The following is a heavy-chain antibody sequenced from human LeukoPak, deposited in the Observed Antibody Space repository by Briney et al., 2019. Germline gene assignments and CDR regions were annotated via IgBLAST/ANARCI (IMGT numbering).Heavy chain of an antibody. CDR3: ARDRVEAVAGDSYYYGMDV. Sequence: GASVKVSCKASGYTFTSYGISWVRQAPGQGLEWMGWISAYNGNTNYAQKLQGRVTMTTDTSTSTAYRELRSLRSDDTAVYYCARDRVEAVAGDSYYYGMDVWGKGTTVTVSS. D-gene: IGHD6-19*01. V-gene: IGHV1-18*04. CDR1: GYTFTSYG. J-gene: IGHJ6*04. CDR2: ISAYNGNT.